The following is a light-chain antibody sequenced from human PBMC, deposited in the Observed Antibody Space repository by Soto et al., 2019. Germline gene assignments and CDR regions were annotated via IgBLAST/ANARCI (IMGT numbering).Light chain of an antibody. CDR1: QNIYSN. V-gene: IGKV3-15*01. J-gene: IGKJ1*01. CDR3: QQYNSYSWT. CDR2: RAS. Sequence: IVMTQSPATLSVSPGERATLSCMASQNIYSNVAWYQQRPGQAPRLLIYRASTRAPGIPARFSGSGSGTEFTLTISSLQPDDFATYYCQQYNSYSWTFGQGTKVDI.